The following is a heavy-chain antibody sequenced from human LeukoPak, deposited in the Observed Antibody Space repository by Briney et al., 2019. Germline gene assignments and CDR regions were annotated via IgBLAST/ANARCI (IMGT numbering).Heavy chain of an antibody. J-gene: IGHJ4*02. Sequence: PSETLSLTCAVYGGSFSGYYWSWIRQPPGKGLEWIGEINHSGSTNYNPSLKSRVTISVDTSKNQFSLKLSSVTAADTAVYYCARVEYGSGSYYSDYWGQGTLVTVSS. D-gene: IGHD3-10*01. CDR1: GGSFSGYY. CDR3: ARVEYGSGSYYSDY. V-gene: IGHV4-34*01. CDR2: INHSGST.